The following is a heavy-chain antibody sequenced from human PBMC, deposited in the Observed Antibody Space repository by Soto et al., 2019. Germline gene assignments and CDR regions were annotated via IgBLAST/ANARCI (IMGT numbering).Heavy chain of an antibody. CDR1: GGSISSGGYS. CDR3: ARAGGLGAVAVDY. CDR2: IYHSGST. Sequence: QLQLQESGSGLAKPSQTLSLTCAVSGGSISSGGYSWSWIRQPPGKGLEWIGYIYHSGSTYYNPSLERRATISVDRSKNQFSLKLSSVTAADTAVYYCARAGGLGAVAVDYWGQGTLVTVSS. D-gene: IGHD6-19*01. V-gene: IGHV4-30-2*01. J-gene: IGHJ4*02.